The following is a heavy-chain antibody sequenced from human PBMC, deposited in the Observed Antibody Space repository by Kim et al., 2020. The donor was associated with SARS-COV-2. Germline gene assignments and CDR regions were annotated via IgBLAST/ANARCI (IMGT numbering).Heavy chain of an antibody. CDR3: ARGYSGSYYGSYYYYYMDV. V-gene: IGHV3-30*01. J-gene: IGHJ6*03. Sequence: GRFTISRDNSKNTLYLQMNSLRAEDTAVYYCARGYSGSYYGSYYYYYMDVWGKGTTVTVSS. D-gene: IGHD1-26*01.